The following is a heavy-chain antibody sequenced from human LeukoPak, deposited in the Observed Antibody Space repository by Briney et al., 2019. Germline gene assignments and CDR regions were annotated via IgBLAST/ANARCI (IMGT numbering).Heavy chain of an antibody. CDR3: AREGRPYYDILTGYSPGGYYYYGMDV. CDR1: GFTFSSYS. CDR2: ISSSSSYI. Sequence: PGGSLRLSCAASGFTFSSYSMNWVRQAPGKGLEWVSSISSSSSYIYYADSVKGRFTISRVNAKNSLYLQMNSPRAEDTAVYYCAREGRPYYDILTGYSPGGYYYYGMDVWGQGTTVTVSS. V-gene: IGHV3-21*01. D-gene: IGHD3-9*01. J-gene: IGHJ6*02.